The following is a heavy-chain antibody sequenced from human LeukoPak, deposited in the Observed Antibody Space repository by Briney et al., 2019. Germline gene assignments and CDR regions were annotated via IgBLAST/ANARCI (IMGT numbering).Heavy chain of an antibody. CDR2: IIPIFGTA. CDR3: ARHTSWSWDY. D-gene: IGHD2-2*01. CDR1: GGTFSSYA. V-gene: IGHV1-69*13. Sequence: SVKVSCKASGGTFSSYAISWVRQAPGQGLEWMGGIIPIFGTANYAQKFQGRVTITADESTGTAYMELSSLRSEDTAVYYCARHTSWSWDYWGQGTLVTVSS. J-gene: IGHJ4*02.